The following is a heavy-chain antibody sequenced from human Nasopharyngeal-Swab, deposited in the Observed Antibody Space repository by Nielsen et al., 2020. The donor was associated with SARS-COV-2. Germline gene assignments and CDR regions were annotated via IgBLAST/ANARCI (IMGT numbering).Heavy chain of an antibody. D-gene: IGHD3-9*01. V-gene: IGHV3-53*05. CDR1: GFTVSSNY. J-gene: IGHJ4*02. Sequence: GGSLRLSCAVSGFTVSSNYMSWVRQAPGKGLEWVSVIYGGDSTYYADSVKGRFTISRDNSKNTLYLQMNSLRAEDTAVYYCARPLTGYYYFDYWGQGTLVTVSS. CDR2: IYGGDST. CDR3: ARPLTGYYYFDY.